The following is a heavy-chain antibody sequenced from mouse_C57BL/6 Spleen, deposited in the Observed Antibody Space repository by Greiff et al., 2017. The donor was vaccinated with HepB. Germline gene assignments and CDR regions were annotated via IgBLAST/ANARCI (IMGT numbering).Heavy chain of an antibody. CDR1: GFTFSSYA. Sequence: EVMLVESGEGLVKPGGSLKLSCAASGFTFSSYAMSWVRQTPEKRLEWVAYISSGGDYIYYADTVKGRFTISRDNARNTLYLQMSSLKSEDTAMYYCTRETAQATTHAYWGQGTLVTVSA. CDR3: TRETAQATTHAY. J-gene: IGHJ3*01. CDR2: ISSGGDYI. D-gene: IGHD3-2*02. V-gene: IGHV5-9-1*02.